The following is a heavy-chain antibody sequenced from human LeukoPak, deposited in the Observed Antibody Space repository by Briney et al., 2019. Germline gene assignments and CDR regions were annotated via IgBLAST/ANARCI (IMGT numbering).Heavy chain of an antibody. CDR3: ARAPRGFCSGGSCFDF. CDR1: GGSISSGGYS. V-gene: IGHV4-30-4*07. J-gene: IGHJ4*02. CDR2: IYYSGST. D-gene: IGHD2-15*01. Sequence: SETLSLTCAVSGGSISSGGYSWSWIRQPPGKGLEWIGYIYYSGSTYYNPSLKSRVTISVDTSKNQFSLKLSSVTAADTAVYYCARAPRGFCSGGSCFDFWGQGTLVTVSS.